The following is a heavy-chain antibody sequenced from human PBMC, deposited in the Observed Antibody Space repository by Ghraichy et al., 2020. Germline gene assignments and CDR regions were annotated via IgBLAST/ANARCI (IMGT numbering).Heavy chain of an antibody. D-gene: IGHD4-17*01. CDR1: GGSFSGYY. CDR3: ARGSGYGDYSDAFDI. V-gene: IGHV4-34*01. Sequence: SETLSLTCAVYGGSFSGYYWSWIRQPPGKGLEWIGEINHSGSTNYNPSLKSRVTISVDTSKNQFSLKLSSVTAADTALFYCARGSGYGDYSDAFDIWGQGKMVTVSS. CDR2: INHSGST. J-gene: IGHJ3*02.